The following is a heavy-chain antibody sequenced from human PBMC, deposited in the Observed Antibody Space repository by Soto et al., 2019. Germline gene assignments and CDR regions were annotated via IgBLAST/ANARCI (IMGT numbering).Heavy chain of an antibody. J-gene: IGHJ6*02. D-gene: IGHD3-3*01. CDR1: GFPFSSYA. CDR2: ISGSGGST. CDR3: ASTYYDFWSGSPPYYYYGMDV. Sequence: GGSLRLSFSASGFPFSSYAMSWVRPAPGKGLEWVSAISGSGGSTYYADSVKGRFTISRDNSKNTLYLQMNSLRAEDTAVYYCASTYYDFWSGSPPYYYYGMDVWGQGTTVPVS. V-gene: IGHV3-23*01.